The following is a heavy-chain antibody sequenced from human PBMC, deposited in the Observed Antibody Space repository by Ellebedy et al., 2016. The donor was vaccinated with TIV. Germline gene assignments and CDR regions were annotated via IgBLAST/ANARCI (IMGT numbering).Heavy chain of an antibody. CDR3: ARALTMVRGGGFDP. CDR2: IYNSGRP. D-gene: IGHD3-10*01. Sequence: MPSETLSLTCTVSGGSISSGDYYWSWIRQHPGKGLEWLGYIYNSGRPYYNPSLKSRVTISIDTSKSQFSLRLGSVTAADTAVYYCARALTMVRGGGFDPWGQGTLVTVSP. V-gene: IGHV4-31*03. CDR1: GGSISSGDYY. J-gene: IGHJ5*02.